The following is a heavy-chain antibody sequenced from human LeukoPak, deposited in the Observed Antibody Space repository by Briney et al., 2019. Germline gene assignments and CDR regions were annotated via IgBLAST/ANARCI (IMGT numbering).Heavy chain of an antibody. V-gene: IGHV4-30-2*01. Sequence: PSQTLSLTCAVSGGSISSGSYSLSWIRQPPGKGLEWIGYIYPRGSTYYNPSLKSRVTISVDTSKNQFSLKLSSVTTADTAVYYCARPLRYYDSSGYYDAFDIWGQGTMVTVSS. CDR3: ARPLRYYDSSGYYDAFDI. D-gene: IGHD3-22*01. CDR1: GGSISSGSYS. CDR2: IYPRGST. J-gene: IGHJ3*02.